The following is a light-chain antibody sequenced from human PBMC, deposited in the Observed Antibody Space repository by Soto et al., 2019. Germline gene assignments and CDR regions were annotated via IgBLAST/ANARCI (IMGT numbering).Light chain of an antibody. CDR1: QVIGSRY. Sequence: EIVMTQSPGTLSLSPGERATISCRASQVIGSRYLAWYQQRRGQAPRLLIYDASDSAAGIPVRFRGSGSGTEVTLNISRPEPEDFAVYYCQQRSTWPPSFGPGTKVDVK. CDR2: DAS. CDR3: QQRSTWPPS. V-gene: IGKV3D-20*02. J-gene: IGKJ3*01.